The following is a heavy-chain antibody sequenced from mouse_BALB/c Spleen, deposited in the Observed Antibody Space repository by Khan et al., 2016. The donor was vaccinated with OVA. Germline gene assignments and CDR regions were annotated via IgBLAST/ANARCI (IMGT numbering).Heavy chain of an antibody. V-gene: IGHV1S137*01. Sequence: QVQLQQSGPELVRPGVSVKISCKGPDYTFTDYPMHWVQQSHVKSLEWIGAVSTYYGNTNYNQKFKGKAIMTVDKSSSTAYMELVRLSSDYSAICYCARDYGYSHFADWGQGTLVTVSA. D-gene: IGHD2-2*01. CDR1: DYTFTDYP. J-gene: IGHJ3*01. CDR2: VSTYYGNT. CDR3: ARDYGYSHFAD.